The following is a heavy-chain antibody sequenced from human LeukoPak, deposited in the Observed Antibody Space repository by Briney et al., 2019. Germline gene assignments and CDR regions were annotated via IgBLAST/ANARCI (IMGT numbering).Heavy chain of an antibody. Sequence: GGSLRLSCAASGFTFTNAWMTWVRQAPGKGLEWVGLIKSKADGGTTDYAAPVKGRFTISRDNGKNSLYLQMNSLRAEDTALYYCAREVATYDYYYYMDVWGKGTTVTVSS. CDR3: AREVATYDYYYYMDV. V-gene: IGHV3-15*05. CDR1: GFTFTNAW. D-gene: IGHD5-12*01. CDR2: IKSKADGGTT. J-gene: IGHJ6*03.